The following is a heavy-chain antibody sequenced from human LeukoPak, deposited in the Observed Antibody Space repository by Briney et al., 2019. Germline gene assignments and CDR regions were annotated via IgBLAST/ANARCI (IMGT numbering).Heavy chain of an antibody. D-gene: IGHD3-16*02. CDR1: GFTFSSYA. V-gene: IGHV4-4*07. CDR3: ARDPGYDYVWGSYRSHGFDI. J-gene: IGHJ3*02. Sequence: GSLRLSCAASGFTFSSYAMSWVRQAPGKGLEWIGRIYTSGSTYYNPSLKSRVTRSVDTSKNQFSLKLSSVTAADTAVYYCARDPGYDYVWGSYRSHGFDIWGQGTMVTVSS. CDR2: IYTSGST.